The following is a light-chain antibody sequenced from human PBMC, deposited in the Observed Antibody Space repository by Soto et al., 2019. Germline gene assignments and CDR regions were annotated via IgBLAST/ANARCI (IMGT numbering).Light chain of an antibody. CDR3: QQYNDYQYT. V-gene: IGKV1-5*03. CDR1: QGINTW. CDR2: KAT. Sequence: DIQMTQSPSTLSASVGDRVTITCRASQGINTWLAWYQQKPGKAPKLLIYKATNLQSGVPSRFSGSGSGTEFSLTISSLQPEDFAIYYCQQYNDYQYTFGQGTKLEIK. J-gene: IGKJ2*01.